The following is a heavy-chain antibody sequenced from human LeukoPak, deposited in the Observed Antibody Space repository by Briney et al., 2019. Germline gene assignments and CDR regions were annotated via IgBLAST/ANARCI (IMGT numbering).Heavy chain of an antibody. V-gene: IGHV4-39*07. CDR3: ARDRRSGYLTVQYFQH. CDR1: GGSITSSNYY. CDR2: IYYSGRT. J-gene: IGHJ1*01. D-gene: IGHD3-22*01. Sequence: PSETLSLTCTVPGGSITSSNYYWGWIRQPPGKGLEWIGSIYYSGRTYYNPSLKSRVTISIDTSKNQFSLKLSSVTAADTAVYYCARDRRSGYLTVQYFQHWGQGTLVTVSS.